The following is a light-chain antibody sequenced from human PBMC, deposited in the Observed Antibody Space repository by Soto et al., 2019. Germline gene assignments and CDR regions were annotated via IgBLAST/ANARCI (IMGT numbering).Light chain of an antibody. J-gene: IGKJ1*01. CDR2: DAY. CDR1: QSFRGL. Sequence: EVVLTQSPVTLSLSPGERATLSCRASQSFRGLLAWYQQKPGQAPRLLIYDAYNRATGIPPRFSGSGSGTDFTLTISSLEPEDFAVYYCQQRSNWPQWTFGQGTKVDIK. CDR3: QQRSNWPQWT. V-gene: IGKV3-11*01.